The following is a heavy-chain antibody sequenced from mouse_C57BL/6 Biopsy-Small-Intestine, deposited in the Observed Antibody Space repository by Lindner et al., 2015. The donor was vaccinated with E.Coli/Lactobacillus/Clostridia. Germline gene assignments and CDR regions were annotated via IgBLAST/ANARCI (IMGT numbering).Heavy chain of an antibody. J-gene: IGHJ2*01. Sequence: VQLQESGPELVKPGDSVKISCKASGYSFSGYFMNWVMQSHGKSLEWIGYIYPNNGGNGYNQKFKGKATLTVDKSSNTAYMELRSLTSVDSAVYYCARDGGITFDYWGRGTTLTVSS. CDR2: IYPNNGGN. CDR3: ARDGGITFDY. V-gene: IGHV1-34*01. D-gene: IGHD1-1*01. CDR1: GYSFSGYF.